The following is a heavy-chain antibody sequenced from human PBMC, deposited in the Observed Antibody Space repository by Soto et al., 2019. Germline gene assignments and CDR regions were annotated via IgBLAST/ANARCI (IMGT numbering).Heavy chain of an antibody. V-gene: IGHV3-74*03. D-gene: IGHD3-16*01. J-gene: IGHJ3*01. CDR2: IHNDGSRT. CDR1: GFTFSYYW. Sequence: EVQLVESGGGLVQPGESLRLSCEASGFTFSYYWMHWVRQSPGKGLLWVSHIHNDGSRTTYADSVKGRFTISGDNARNTVYLQMNSLRDEDTAVYYCARGDRGGFDLWGQGTAVTVSS. CDR3: ARGDRGGFDL.